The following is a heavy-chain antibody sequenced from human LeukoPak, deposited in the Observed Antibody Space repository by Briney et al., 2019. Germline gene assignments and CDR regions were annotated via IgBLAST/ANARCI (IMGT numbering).Heavy chain of an antibody. CDR1: GFTTYW. D-gene: IGHD3-9*01. CDR2: IKQDGSEK. CDR3: AKARYFDWLLYMH. J-gene: IGHJ4*02. V-gene: IGHV3-7*03. Sequence: GGSLRLSCAASGFTTYWMTWVRQAPGKGLEWVANIKQDGSEKYYVDSVKGRFTISRDNAKNTLYLQMNSLRAEDTAVYYCAKARYFDWLLYMHWGRGTLVTVSS.